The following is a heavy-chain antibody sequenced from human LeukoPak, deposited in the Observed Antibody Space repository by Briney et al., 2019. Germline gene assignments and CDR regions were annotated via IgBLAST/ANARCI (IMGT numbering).Heavy chain of an antibody. J-gene: IGHJ4*02. CDR1: GGSISSSSYY. Sequence: SETLSLTCTVSGGSISSSSYYWGWIRQPPGKGLEWIGSIYYSGSTYYNPSLKSRVTISVDTSKNQFSLKLSSVTAADTAVYYCARIAVAGSYYFDYWGQGTLVTVSP. D-gene: IGHD6-19*01. V-gene: IGHV4-39*07. CDR3: ARIAVAGSYYFDY. CDR2: IYYSGST.